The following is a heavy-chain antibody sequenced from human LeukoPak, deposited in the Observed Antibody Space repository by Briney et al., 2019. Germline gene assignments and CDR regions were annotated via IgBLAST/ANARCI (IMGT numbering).Heavy chain of an antibody. V-gene: IGHV4-59*05. D-gene: IGHD3-3*01. CDR2: IYYSGST. Sequence: PSETLSLTCTVSGGSISSYYWSWIRQPPGKGLEWIGSIYYSGSTYYNPSLKSRVTISVDTSKNQFSLKLSSVTAADTAVYYCARMYYDFWSGGGYWGQGTLVTVSS. CDR1: GGSISSYY. CDR3: ARMYYDFWSGGGY. J-gene: IGHJ4*02.